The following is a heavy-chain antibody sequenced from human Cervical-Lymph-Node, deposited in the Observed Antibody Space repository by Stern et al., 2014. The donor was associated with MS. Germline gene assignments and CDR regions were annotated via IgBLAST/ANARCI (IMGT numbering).Heavy chain of an antibody. J-gene: IGHJ6*02. CDR2: IWYDVSNN. D-gene: IGHD6-13*01. V-gene: IGHV3-33*01. CDR1: GFTFSSYG. CDR3: ARSSSPSPYYYYGMDV. Sequence: QVQLVESGGGVVQPGRSLRLSCAAAGFTFSSYGMHWVRQAPGKGLEWVAVIWYDVSNNYYADAVKGRFSISRDKSKNTLYLQMNSLRAEDTAVYYCARSSSPSPYYYYGMDVWGQGTTVTVSS.